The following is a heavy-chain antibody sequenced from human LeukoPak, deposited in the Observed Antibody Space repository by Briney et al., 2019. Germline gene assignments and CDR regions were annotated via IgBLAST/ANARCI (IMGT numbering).Heavy chain of an antibody. D-gene: IGHD6-13*01. Sequence: ASVKVSCKASGYTFTSYGISWVRQAPGQGLEWMGWISAYNGNTNYAQKLQGRVTMTTDKSTSTAYMELRSLRSDDTAVYYCARSIAAAPLRNWFDPWGQGTLVTVSS. J-gene: IGHJ5*02. CDR2: ISAYNGNT. CDR3: ARSIAAAPLRNWFDP. V-gene: IGHV1-18*01. CDR1: GYTFTSYG.